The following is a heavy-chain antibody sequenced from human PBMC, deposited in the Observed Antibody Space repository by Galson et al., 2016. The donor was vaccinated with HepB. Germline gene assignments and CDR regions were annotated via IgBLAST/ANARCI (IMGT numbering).Heavy chain of an antibody. CDR2: INEDGGEK. Sequence: SLRLSCAASGFTFKEYWMRWVRQAPGKGLQWVANINEDGGEKYYADSVKGRFSISRDNAETSVFLQMDSLRSDDTGLYFCVRSFGRGAFYYWGQGTLLTVSS. D-gene: IGHD3-10*01. CDR3: VRSFGRGAFYY. CDR1: GFTFKEYW. J-gene: IGHJ4*02. V-gene: IGHV3-7*01.